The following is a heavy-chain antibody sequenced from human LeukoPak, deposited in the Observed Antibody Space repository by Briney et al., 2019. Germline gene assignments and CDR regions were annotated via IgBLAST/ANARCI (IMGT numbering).Heavy chain of an antibody. CDR1: GGTFNSYA. V-gene: IGHV1-69*01. J-gene: IGHJ6*03. Sequence: SVNVSCKASGGTFNSYAINWVRQGPGQGLEWMGGIIPIFGTGNYAQKFQGRVTIAADESTSTVYMELSSLRSEDTAVYYCARENQGFSSNYNYCHYMDVWGKGTTVTVSS. D-gene: IGHD3-10*01. CDR2: IIPIFGTG. CDR3: ARENQGFSSNYNYCHYMDV.